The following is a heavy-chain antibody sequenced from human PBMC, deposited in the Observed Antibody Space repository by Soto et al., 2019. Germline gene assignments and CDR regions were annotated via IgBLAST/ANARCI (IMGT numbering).Heavy chain of an antibody. V-gene: IGHV1-18*01. J-gene: IGHJ3*02. CDR3: ARKSYRVTVRPDDALDI. Sequence: ASVKVSCKASGYTFTIYGISCVRQSPLQWLEWMGWISAYNGNTNYAQKLQGRVTMTTDTSTSTAYMELRSLRSDDTAVYYCARKSYRVTVRPDDALDIWGQGTVVTVSS. CDR2: ISAYNGNT. D-gene: IGHD3-16*02. CDR1: GYTFTIYG.